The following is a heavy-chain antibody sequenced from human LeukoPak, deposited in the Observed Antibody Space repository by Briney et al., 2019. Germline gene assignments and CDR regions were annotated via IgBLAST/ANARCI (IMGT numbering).Heavy chain of an antibody. V-gene: IGHV3-23*01. D-gene: IGHD5-18*01. J-gene: IGHJ4*02. CDR3: AKRAPLERGYTSGGVFVF. Sequence: GGSLRLSCAASGFTFSKYSMSWVRQAPGKGLEWVSGISATAGSTYHADSVKGRFTISRDDSQNTLFLQMNSLRAEDTAVYYCAKRAPLERGYTSGGVFVFWGQGTLVTVSS. CDR2: ISATAGST. CDR1: GFTFSKYS.